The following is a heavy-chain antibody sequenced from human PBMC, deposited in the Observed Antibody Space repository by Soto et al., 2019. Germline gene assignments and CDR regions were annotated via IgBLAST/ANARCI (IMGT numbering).Heavy chain of an antibody. CDR1: VFTSSG. J-gene: IGHJ3*01. CDR3: AREGILGPFDAYNL. D-gene: IGHD3-3*01. CDR2: ISTHNGNT. V-gene: IGHV1-18*04. Sequence: GASVKVSCKASVFTSSGISWARQAPDQGLEWLGWISTHNGNTIYAQKFQGRVTMTIDTSTTTVYMELRSLRPDDTAVYFCAREGILGPFDAYNLWGQGTMVTVS.